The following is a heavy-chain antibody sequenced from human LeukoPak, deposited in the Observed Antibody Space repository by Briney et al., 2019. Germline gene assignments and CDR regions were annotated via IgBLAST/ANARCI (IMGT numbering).Heavy chain of an antibody. V-gene: IGHV3-30*18. D-gene: IGHD3-3*01. CDR2: ISYDGSNK. J-gene: IGHJ6*02. CDR3: AKDRSGSRPAGMDV. Sequence: GGSLRLSCAASGFTFSSYGMHWVRQAPGKGVEWVAVISYDGSNKYYADSVKGRFTISRDNSKNTLYLQMNSLRAEDTAVYYCAKDRSGSRPAGMDVWGQGTTVTVSS. CDR1: GFTFSSYG.